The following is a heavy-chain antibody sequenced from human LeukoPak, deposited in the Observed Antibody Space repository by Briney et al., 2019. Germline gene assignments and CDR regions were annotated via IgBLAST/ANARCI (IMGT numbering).Heavy chain of an antibody. CDR1: CGSHSSSRYY. D-gene: IGHD1-7*01. Sequence: KPSETLSLTCTFSCGSHSSSRYYWGWIRQPPREGLGWIWSIYYSGSTYYNPSLKSRVTISVDTSKNQFSLKLSSVTAADTAVYYCARSDNWNYSFWFDPWSQGTLVTVSS. CDR3: ARSDNWNYSFWFDP. CDR2: IYYSGST. V-gene: IGHV4-39*01. J-gene: IGHJ5*02.